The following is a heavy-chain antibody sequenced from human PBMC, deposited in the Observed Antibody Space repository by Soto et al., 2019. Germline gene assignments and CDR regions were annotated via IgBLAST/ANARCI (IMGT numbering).Heavy chain of an antibody. Sequence: EVQLVESGGGLVQPGGSLRLSCAASGFSFSSYDMHWVGKAEGKGLEWVSAFSYAGDTYYPASVKGRFTISREDAKNSLFLQMNTLRAGDTAVYYCARAYGADSYYGLDVWGQGTTVTVSS. D-gene: IGHD4-17*01. CDR2: FSYAGDT. V-gene: IGHV3-13*04. J-gene: IGHJ6*02. CDR3: ARAYGADSYYGLDV. CDR1: GFSFSSYD.